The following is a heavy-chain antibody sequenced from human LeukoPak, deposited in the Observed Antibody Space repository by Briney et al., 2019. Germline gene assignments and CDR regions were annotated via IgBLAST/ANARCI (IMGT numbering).Heavy chain of an antibody. V-gene: IGHV3-7*05. J-gene: IGHJ4*02. Sequence: TGGSLRLSCAASGFTFRLYWMIWVRQAPGKGLEWVANIKPDGSEKDYEDSVKGRFTISRDNAKSSLYLQMNSLRAEDTAVYYCARQGSGSYLPYWGQGTLVTVSS. CDR3: ARQGSGSYLPY. D-gene: IGHD3-10*01. CDR2: IKPDGSEK. CDR1: GFTFRLYW.